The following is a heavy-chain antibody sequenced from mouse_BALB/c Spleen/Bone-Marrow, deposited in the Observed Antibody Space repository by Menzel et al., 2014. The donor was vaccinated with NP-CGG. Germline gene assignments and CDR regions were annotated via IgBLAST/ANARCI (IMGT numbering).Heavy chain of an antibody. CDR3: VRAPPITSVVTRDY. CDR1: GYPFTDYI. CDR2: IYPHTSDT. D-gene: IGHD1-1*01. Sequence: EVQLVESGPELVKPGASVKISCKASGYPFTDYIMHWVRQSHGKSLEWIGYIYPHTSDTGYNQKFKSKATLTVDISSSTAYMVLRSLTSEDSAVYYCVRAPPITSVVTRDYWGQGTTLTVS. V-gene: IGHV1S29*02. J-gene: IGHJ2*01.